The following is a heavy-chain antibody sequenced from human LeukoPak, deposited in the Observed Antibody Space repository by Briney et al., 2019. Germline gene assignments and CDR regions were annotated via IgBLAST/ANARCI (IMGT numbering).Heavy chain of an antibody. CDR2: INAGNGNT. J-gene: IGHJ5*02. CDR1: GYTFTTYA. V-gene: IGHV1-3*01. D-gene: IGHD3-10*01. Sequence: ASVKVSCKASGYTFTTYAIHWVRQAPGQRLEWMGWINAGNGNTKYSQKFQGRVTITRDTSASTAYMELSSLRSEDTAVYYCARDRYYGSGSYNPWGQGTLVTVSS. CDR3: ARDRYYGSGSYNP.